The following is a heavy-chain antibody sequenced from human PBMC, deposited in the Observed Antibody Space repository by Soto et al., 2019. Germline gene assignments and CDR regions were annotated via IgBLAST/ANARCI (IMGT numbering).Heavy chain of an antibody. V-gene: IGHV3-74*01. CDR3: ARTKSRRGIVVANDAFDI. Sequence: GGSLRLSCAASGFTFSSYWMHWVRQAPGKGLVWVSRINSDGSSTSYADSVKGRFTISRDNAKNTLYLQMNSLRAEDTAVYYCARTKSRRGIVVANDAFDIWGQGTMVTVSS. CDR2: INSDGSST. D-gene: IGHD3-22*01. J-gene: IGHJ3*02. CDR1: GFTFSSYW.